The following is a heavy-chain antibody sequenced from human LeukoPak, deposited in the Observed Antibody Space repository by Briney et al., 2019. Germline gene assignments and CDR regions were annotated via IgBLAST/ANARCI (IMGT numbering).Heavy chain of an antibody. CDR3: ARDRGYSSSWYAH. Sequence: SETLSLTCTVSGYSISSGYYWGWIRQPPGKGLEWIGSIYHSGSTYYNPSLKSRVTISVDTSKNQFSLKLSSVTAADTAVYYCARDRGYSSSWYAHWGQGTLVTVSS. D-gene: IGHD6-13*01. CDR1: GYSISSGYY. V-gene: IGHV4-38-2*02. CDR2: IYHSGST. J-gene: IGHJ5*02.